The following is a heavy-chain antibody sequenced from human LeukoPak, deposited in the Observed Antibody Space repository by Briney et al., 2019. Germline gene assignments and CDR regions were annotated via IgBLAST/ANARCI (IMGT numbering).Heavy chain of an antibody. Sequence: SETLSLTCAVYGGSFSGYYWSWIRQPPGKGLEWIGEINHSGSINYNPSLKSRVTISVDTSKNQFSLKLSSVTAADTAVYYCARGGIGWDSSGWYLYYFDYWGQGTLVTVSS. D-gene: IGHD6-19*01. CDR2: INHSGSI. CDR3: ARGGIGWDSSGWYLYYFDY. CDR1: GGSFSGYY. J-gene: IGHJ4*02. V-gene: IGHV4-34*01.